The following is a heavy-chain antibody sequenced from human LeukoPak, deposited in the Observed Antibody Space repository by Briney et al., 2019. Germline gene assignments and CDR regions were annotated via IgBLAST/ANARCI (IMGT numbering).Heavy chain of an antibody. Sequence: SETLSLTCTVSGGSISSYYWSWIRQPPGKGLEWIGYIYYSGSTNYNPSLKSRVTISVDTSKNQFSLKLSSVIAADTAVYYCARGLVRGISSNFFDPWGQGTLVTVSS. CDR1: GGSISSYY. CDR2: IYYSGST. V-gene: IGHV4-59*12. D-gene: IGHD3-10*01. J-gene: IGHJ5*02. CDR3: ARGLVRGISSNFFDP.